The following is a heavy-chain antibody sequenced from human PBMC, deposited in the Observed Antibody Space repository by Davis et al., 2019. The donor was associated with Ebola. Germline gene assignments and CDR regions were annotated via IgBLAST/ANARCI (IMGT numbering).Heavy chain of an antibody. V-gene: IGHV3-11*06. CDR1: GFTFTDYY. J-gene: IGHJ2*01. D-gene: IGHD3-22*01. CDR3: ARGYYDSTGNRYFDF. CDR2: MSGDSLYT. Sequence: GESLKISCAASGFTFTDYYMSWIRQAPGKGLEWVSYMSGDSLYTNYADSVKGRFTVSRDNSKNILYLQMNSLRTEDTAVFYCARGYYDSTGNRYFDFWGRGTLVTVSS.